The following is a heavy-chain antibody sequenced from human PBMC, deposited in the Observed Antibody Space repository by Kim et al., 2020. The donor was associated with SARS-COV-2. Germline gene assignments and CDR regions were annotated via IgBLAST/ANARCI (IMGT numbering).Heavy chain of an antibody. J-gene: IGHJ6*02. CDR2: ISYDGSNK. Sequence: GGSLRLSCAASGFTFSSYAMHWVRQAPGKGLEWVAVISYDGSNKYYADSVKGRFTISRDNSKNTLYLQMNSLRAEDTAVYYCARVRVDDYYDSSGYYLTYYYYGMDVWGQGTTVTVSS. CDR3: ARVRVDDYYDSSGYYLTYYYYGMDV. CDR1: GFTFSSYA. V-gene: IGHV3-30*04. D-gene: IGHD3-22*01.